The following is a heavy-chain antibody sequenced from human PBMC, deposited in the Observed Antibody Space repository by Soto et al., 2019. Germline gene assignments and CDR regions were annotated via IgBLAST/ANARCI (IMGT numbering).Heavy chain of an antibody. CDR3: ARGSAAGTKSPFDY. CDR1: GGSISGYY. J-gene: IGHJ4*02. CDR2: IHYSGST. V-gene: IGHV4-59*01. D-gene: IGHD6-13*01. Sequence: VQLQESGPGLVKPSETLSLTCTVSGGSISGYYWSWIRQSPGKGLEWIGYIHYSGSTNYNPSLKSRVPISVDTSKNQLSLKLSSVTAADTAVYYCARGSAAGTKSPFDYWVQGTLVTVSS.